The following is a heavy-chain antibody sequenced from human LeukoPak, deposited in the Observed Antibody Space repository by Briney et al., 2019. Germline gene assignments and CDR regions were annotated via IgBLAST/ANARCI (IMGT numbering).Heavy chain of an antibody. Sequence: GGPLRLSCAPSGFTFSSKAMSWVRQAPGKGLEWVSAISGSGGSTYYADSVKGRFTISRDNSKNTLYLQMNSLRAEDTAVYYCAKGTCSGGSCYRFDYWGQGTLVTVSS. J-gene: IGHJ4*02. CDR1: GFTFSSKA. CDR3: AKGTCSGGSCYRFDY. CDR2: ISGSGGST. D-gene: IGHD2-15*01. V-gene: IGHV3-23*01.